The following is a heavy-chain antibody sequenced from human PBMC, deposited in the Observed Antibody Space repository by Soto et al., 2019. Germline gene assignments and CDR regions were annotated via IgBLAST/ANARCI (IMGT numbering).Heavy chain of an antibody. CDR2: ISYDGSNK. D-gene: IGHD2-21*01. CDR3: AKGEIIMVVPGIDY. V-gene: IGHV3-30*18. CDR1: GFTFSSYG. J-gene: IGHJ4*02. Sequence: GGSLRLSCAASGFTFSSYGMHWVRQAPGKGLEWVAVISYDGSNKYYADSVKGRFTISRDNSKNTLYLQMNSLRAEDTAVYYCAKGEIIMVVPGIDYWGQGTLVTVSS.